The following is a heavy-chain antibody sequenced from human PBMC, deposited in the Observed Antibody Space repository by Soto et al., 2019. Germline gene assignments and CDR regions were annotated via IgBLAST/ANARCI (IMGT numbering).Heavy chain of an antibody. CDR3: ARDDTDYDYCVRY. J-gene: IGHJ4*02. CDR1: GFTFSSYS. CDR2: ISSSSSNI. Sequence: PGGSLRLSCAASGFTFSSYSMNWVRQAPGKGLEWVSSISSSSSNIYYADSVKGRFTISRDNAKNSLYLQMNSLRAEDTAVYYCARDDTDYDYCVRYWGQGTLVTVSS. V-gene: IGHV3-21*04. D-gene: IGHD5-12*01.